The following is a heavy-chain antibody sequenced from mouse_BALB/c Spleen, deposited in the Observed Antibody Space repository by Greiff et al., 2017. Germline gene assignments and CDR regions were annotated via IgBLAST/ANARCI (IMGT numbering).Heavy chain of an antibody. CDR3: TRDFYGNYFDY. Sequence: VQLQQPGAELVRPGASVKLSCKASGYTFTSYWINWVKQRPGQGLEWIGNIYPSDSYTNYNQKFKDKATLTVDKSSSTAYMQLSSPTSEDSAVYYCTRDFYGNYFDYWGQGTTLTVSS. CDR2: IYPSDSYT. J-gene: IGHJ2*01. CDR1: GYTFTSYW. V-gene: IGHV1-69*02. D-gene: IGHD2-1*01.